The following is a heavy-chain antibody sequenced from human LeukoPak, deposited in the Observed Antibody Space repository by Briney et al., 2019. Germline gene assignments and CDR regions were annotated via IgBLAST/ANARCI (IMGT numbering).Heavy chain of an antibody. CDR1: GYRFSNYW. Sequence: GESLKISCEGSGYRFSNYWIAWVRQMPGKGLEWMGIIFPDDSDTRYSPSFQGQVTISADKSISTAYLQWSSLKASDTAMYYCARQAYCGGDCYPTFDYWGQGTLVTVSS. V-gene: IGHV5-51*01. D-gene: IGHD2-21*02. J-gene: IGHJ4*02. CDR3: ARQAYCGGDCYPTFDY. CDR2: IFPDDSDT.